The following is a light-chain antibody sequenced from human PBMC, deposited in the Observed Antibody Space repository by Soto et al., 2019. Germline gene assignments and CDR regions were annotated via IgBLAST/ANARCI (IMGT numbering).Light chain of an antibody. CDR2: EVT. V-gene: IGLV2-14*01. CDR1: RSDVGAYNY. J-gene: IGLJ1*01. CDR3: SSFTSRFTFV. Sequence: QSVLTQPASVSGSPGQSIAISCTRTRSDVGAYNYVSWYQQHPGKAPKLMISEVTNRPSGVSDRFSGSKSGNTASLTISGLQAEDEADYYCSSFTSRFTFVLGTGTKVTVL.